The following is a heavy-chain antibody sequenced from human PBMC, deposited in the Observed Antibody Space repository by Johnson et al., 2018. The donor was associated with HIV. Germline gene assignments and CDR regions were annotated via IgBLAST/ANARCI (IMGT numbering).Heavy chain of an antibody. CDR1: RITLSSYG. Sequence: QVQLVESGGGVVQPGRSLRLSCAASRITLSSYGMHWVRQAPGKGLEWVAVISYDGSNKYYADSVKGRLTVSRDNSKNTLYLQMNSLRAEDTAIYYCARQPDNFWSSDAFDIWGQGTMVTVSS. CDR2: ISYDGSNK. V-gene: IGHV3-30*03. J-gene: IGHJ3*02. D-gene: IGHD3-3*01. CDR3: ARQPDNFWSSDAFDI.